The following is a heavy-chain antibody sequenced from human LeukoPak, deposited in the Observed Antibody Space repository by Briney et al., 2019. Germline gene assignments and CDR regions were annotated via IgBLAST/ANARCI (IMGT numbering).Heavy chain of an antibody. Sequence: SETLSLTCTVSGGSISSYYVSWIRQPPGKGLEWIGYISYTGSTDYNPSLKSRATISVDMSKNQFSLKVSSVTAADTAVYYCARHGYCSGGSCYWDYWGQGTLVTVSS. V-gene: IGHV4-59*01. D-gene: IGHD2-15*01. CDR3: ARHGYCSGGSCYWDY. CDR2: ISYTGST. CDR1: GGSISSYY. J-gene: IGHJ4*02.